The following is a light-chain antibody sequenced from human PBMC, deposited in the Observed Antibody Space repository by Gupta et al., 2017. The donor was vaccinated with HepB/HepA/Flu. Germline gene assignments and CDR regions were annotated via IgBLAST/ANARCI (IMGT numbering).Light chain of an antibody. Sequence: DIVMTRSPDSLAVCLGDRPTINCKSSQSVFYSSNNNNYLAWYQQKPGQPPKLLIYWASSRESGVPDRFSGSGSGTDFTLTISSLQAEDVAVYYCQQYYSTPPTFGQGTKLEIK. V-gene: IGKV4-1*01. J-gene: IGKJ2*01. CDR3: QQYYSTPPT. CDR1: QSVFYSSNNNNY. CDR2: WAS.